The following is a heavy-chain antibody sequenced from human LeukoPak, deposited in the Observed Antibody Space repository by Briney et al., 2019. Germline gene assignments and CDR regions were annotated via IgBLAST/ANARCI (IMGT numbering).Heavy chain of an antibody. D-gene: IGHD6-19*01. J-gene: IGHJ4*02. Sequence: SETLSLTCTVSGGSINSYYWSWLRQPPGKGLEWIAYIHYSGTTNYNPSLKSRVTISIDTSKKQFSLKVSSVTAADTAVYYCARGAGWYNYWGQGTLVTVSS. CDR3: ARGAGWYNY. V-gene: IGHV4-59*01. CDR1: GGSINSYY. CDR2: IHYSGTT.